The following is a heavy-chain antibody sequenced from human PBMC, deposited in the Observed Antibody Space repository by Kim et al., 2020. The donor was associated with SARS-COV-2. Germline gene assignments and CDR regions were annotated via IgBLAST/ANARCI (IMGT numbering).Heavy chain of an antibody. V-gene: IGHV3-21*04. CDR3: ARDLSSSWPYYYYGMDV. J-gene: IGHJ6*02. Sequence: GGSLRLSCAASGFTFSSYSMNWVRQAPGKGLEWVSSISSSSSYIYYADSVKGRFTISRDNAKNSLYLQMNSLRAEDTAVYYCARDLSSSWPYYYYGMDVWGQGTTVTVSS. D-gene: IGHD6-13*01. CDR2: ISSSSSYI. CDR1: GFTFSSYS.